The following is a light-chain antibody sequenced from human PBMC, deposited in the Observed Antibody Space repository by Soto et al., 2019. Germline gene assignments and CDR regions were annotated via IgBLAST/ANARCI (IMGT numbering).Light chain of an antibody. CDR1: QSVGSGH. V-gene: IGKV3-20*01. CDR2: GAS. J-gene: IGKJ1*01. CDR3: QHFGDSPLWA. Sequence: EIVLTQSPGTLSLSPGERATLSCRASQSVGSGHLAWYQQKPGQTPRLLIYGASTRATGIPDRFSGSGSGIDFTLTISRLEPEDFAVYYCQHFGDSPLWAFGQGTEVEIK.